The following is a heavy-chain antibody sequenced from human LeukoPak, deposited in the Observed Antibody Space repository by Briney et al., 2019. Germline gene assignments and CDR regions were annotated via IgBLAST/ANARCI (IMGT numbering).Heavy chain of an antibody. CDR3: ARGPALGYCSGGSCYWLDY. J-gene: IGHJ4*01. CDR2: IYHSGST. D-gene: IGHD2-15*01. CDR1: DGSVSSSNW. Sequence: PSGTLSLTCAVSDGSVSSSNWWSWVRQPPGKGLESIGEIYHSGSTNYNPSLKSRVTISVDKSKNQFSLKLSSVTAADTAVYYCARGPALGYCSGGSCYWLDYWGQGTLVTVSS. V-gene: IGHV4-4*02.